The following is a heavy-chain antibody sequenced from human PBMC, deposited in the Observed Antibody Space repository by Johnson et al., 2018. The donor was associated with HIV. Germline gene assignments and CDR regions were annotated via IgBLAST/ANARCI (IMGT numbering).Heavy chain of an antibody. V-gene: IGHV3-30*14. CDR1: GFTFSSYA. CDR2: ISYDGSNK. Sequence: QVQLVESGGGVVQPGRSLRLSCAASGFTFSSYAMHWVRQAPGKGLEWVAVISYDGSNKYYADSVKGRFTISRDNSKNTLYLQMNSLRAEDTAGYYCARERIGYSSSGDAFDLWGQGTVVTVAS. CDR3: ARERIGYSSSGDAFDL. J-gene: IGHJ3*01. D-gene: IGHD2-2*01.